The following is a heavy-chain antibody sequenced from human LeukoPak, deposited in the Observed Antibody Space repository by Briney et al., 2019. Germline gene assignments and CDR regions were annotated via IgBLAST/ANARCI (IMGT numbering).Heavy chain of an antibody. CDR3: ARVGSLYSMDI. V-gene: IGHV4-38-2*02. CDR1: GGSISSGYY. J-gene: IGHJ6*02. D-gene: IGHD1-26*01. Sequence: PSQTLSLTCTVSGGSISSGYYWGWIGQPPGKGLEWIGSIYHSGSTYYNPSLKSRVTISVDTSKSQFSLKLSSVTAADTAVYYCARVGSLYSMDIWGQGTTVTVSS. CDR2: IYHSGST.